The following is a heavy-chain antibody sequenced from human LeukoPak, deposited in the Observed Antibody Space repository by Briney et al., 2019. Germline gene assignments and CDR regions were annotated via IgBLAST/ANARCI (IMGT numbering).Heavy chain of an antibody. J-gene: IGHJ4*02. Sequence: PGGSLRLSCAASGFTFSDYYMSWIRQAPGKGLECVSYISTSATTIYYADSVKGRFTISRDNAKNALYLQMNSLRVEDTAVYYCARDGPFRGFDYWGQGILVTVSS. CDR2: ISTSATTI. V-gene: IGHV3-11*04. CDR1: GFTFSDYY. CDR3: ARDGPFRGFDY.